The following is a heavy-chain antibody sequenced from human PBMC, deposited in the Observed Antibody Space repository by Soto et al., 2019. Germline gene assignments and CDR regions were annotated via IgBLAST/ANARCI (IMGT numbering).Heavy chain of an antibody. V-gene: IGHV4-38-2*01. CDR2: IYHSGST. CDR3: ARARGLEYSSSPFDY. D-gene: IGHD6-6*01. Sequence: KTSETLSLTCAVSGYSISSGYYWGWIRQPPGKGLEWIGSIYHSGSTYYNPSLKSRVTISVDTSKNQFSLKLSSVTAADTAVYYCARARGLEYSSSPFDYWGQGTLVTVSS. CDR1: GYSISSGYY. J-gene: IGHJ4*02.